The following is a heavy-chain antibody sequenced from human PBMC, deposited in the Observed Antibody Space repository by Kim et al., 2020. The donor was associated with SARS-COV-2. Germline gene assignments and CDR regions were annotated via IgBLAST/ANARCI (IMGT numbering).Heavy chain of an antibody. CDR2: IYNRGST. V-gene: IGHV4-39*07. D-gene: IGHD3-10*01. CDR1: GGSISSDTHY. J-gene: IGHJ4*02. CDR3: ARDRYGSGTYLEY. Sequence: SETLSLICTVAGGSISSDTHYWGWIRQSPGKGLEWIGCIYNRGSTYYNPSLKSRVTMSVDTSRNQFSMRLNSVTAADTAVYHCARDRYGSGTYLEYWGQGTLVTVSS.